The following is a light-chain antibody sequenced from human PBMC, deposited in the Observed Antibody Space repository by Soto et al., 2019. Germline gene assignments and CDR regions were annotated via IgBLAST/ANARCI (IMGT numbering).Light chain of an antibody. Sequence: DIQMTQSPSSLSASVGDRVTITCRASQGISKYLAWYQQKPGKGPKLLIYAASTLQSGVPPRFSGSGSGTDFTLTISSLQPEDVATYYCQKYNSAPRTFGQGTKVQI. CDR3: QKYNSAPRT. J-gene: IGKJ1*01. V-gene: IGKV1-27*01. CDR1: QGISKY. CDR2: AAS.